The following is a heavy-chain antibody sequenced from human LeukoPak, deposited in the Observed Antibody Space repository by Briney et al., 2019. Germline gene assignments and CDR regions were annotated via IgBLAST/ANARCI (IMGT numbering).Heavy chain of an antibody. D-gene: IGHD4-17*01. J-gene: IGHJ4*02. Sequence: PGGSLRLSCAASGFTFSSYAMSWVRQAPGKGLEWVSAISGSGGSTYYADSVKGRFTISRDNSKNTLYLQMNSLRAEDTAVYYCAKDYHDHGDYELDYWGQGTLVTVSS. CDR2: ISGSGGST. CDR3: AKDYHDHGDYELDY. CDR1: GFTFSSYA. V-gene: IGHV3-23*01.